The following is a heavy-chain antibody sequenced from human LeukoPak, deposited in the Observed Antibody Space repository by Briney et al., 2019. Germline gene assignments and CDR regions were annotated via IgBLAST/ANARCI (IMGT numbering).Heavy chain of an antibody. Sequence: GGSLRLSCAASGFTFTTYGMHWVRQAPGKGLEWVAVISYDGSNKYYADSVKGRFTISRDNSKNTLYLQMNSLRAEDTAVYYCAKDVLLVGATLIDYWGQGTLVTVSS. V-gene: IGHV3-30*18. J-gene: IGHJ4*02. CDR2: ISYDGSNK. CDR3: AKDVLLVGATLIDY. CDR1: GFTFTTYG. D-gene: IGHD1-26*01.